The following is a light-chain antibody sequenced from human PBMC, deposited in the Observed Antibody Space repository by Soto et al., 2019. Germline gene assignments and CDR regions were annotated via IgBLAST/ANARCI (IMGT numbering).Light chain of an antibody. J-gene: IGKJ1*01. CDR1: QSISINY. Sequence: EIVLTQSPGTLSLSPGERATLSCRASQSISINYLAWYQQKPGQAPRLLFYGASNWATGIPDRFRGSGSGTDFTLTISRLEPEDFAVYYCQQYGDSPWTFGQGTKVHIK. V-gene: IGKV3-20*01. CDR3: QQYGDSPWT. CDR2: GAS.